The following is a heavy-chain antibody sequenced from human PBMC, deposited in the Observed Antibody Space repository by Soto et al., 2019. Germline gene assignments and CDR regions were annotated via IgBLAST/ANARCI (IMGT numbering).Heavy chain of an antibody. CDR2: IHNSGSP. Sequence: PSETLSLTCSVSGASIYNGGYFWSWIRQSPGKGLEWIGHIHNSGSPYNNPSLKSRVTISADTSMNQFSLTLTSVTAADTAVYYCARGGGYDYGMDVWGQGTTVTVSS. J-gene: IGHJ6*02. CDR1: GASIYNGGYF. D-gene: IGHD2-15*01. V-gene: IGHV4-30-4*01. CDR3: ARGGGYDYGMDV.